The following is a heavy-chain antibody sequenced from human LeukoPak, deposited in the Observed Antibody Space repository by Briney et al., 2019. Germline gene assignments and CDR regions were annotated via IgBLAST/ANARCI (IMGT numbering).Heavy chain of an antibody. J-gene: IGHJ6*02. CDR1: GFTFSNYW. CDR3: SRDSLSSCGGDCYSGLDV. Sequence: PGGSLRLSCAASGFTFSNYWMHWVRQAPGEALMWVSRIKSDGSSTTYADSVKGRFTISRDNAKNTLYLQMNSLRAEDTAVYYCSRDSLSSCGGDCYSGLDVWGQGTTVIVS. CDR2: IKSDGSST. V-gene: IGHV3-74*01. D-gene: IGHD2-21*02.